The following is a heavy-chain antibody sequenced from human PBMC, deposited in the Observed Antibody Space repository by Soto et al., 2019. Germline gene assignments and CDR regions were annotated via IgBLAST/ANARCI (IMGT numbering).Heavy chain of an antibody. CDR3: ARLPDISGWPFDF. CDR2: MAFDGRT. D-gene: IGHD6-19*01. V-gene: IGHV4-61*08. J-gene: IGHJ4*02. Sequence: SETLSLTCSVSGGSVSSRGFYWTWIRQPPGNGLDWIGYMAFDGRTNYNPSLESRVTISQDTSKNQFYLKLGSVTAADTAMYYCARLPDISGWPFDFWGQGTLVTVSS. CDR1: GGSVSSRGFY.